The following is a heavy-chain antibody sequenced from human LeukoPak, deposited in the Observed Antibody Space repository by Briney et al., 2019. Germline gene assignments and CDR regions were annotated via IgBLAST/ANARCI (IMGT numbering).Heavy chain of an antibody. CDR3: VRADEWLVLFDY. V-gene: IGHV1-2*02. J-gene: IGHJ4*02. D-gene: IGHD6-19*01. CDR1: GYTFTGYY. CDR2: INPNSGGT. Sequence: GASVKVSCKASGYTFTGYYMHWVRQAPGQGLEWMGWINPNSGGTNYAQKFQGRVTMTRDTSISTAYMELSRLRSDDTAVYYCVRADEWLVLFDYWGQGTLVTVSS.